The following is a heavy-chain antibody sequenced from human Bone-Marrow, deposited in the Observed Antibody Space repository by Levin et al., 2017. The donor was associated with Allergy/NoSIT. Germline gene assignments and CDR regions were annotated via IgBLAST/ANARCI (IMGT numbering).Heavy chain of an antibody. Sequence: SLKISCAASGFTFSDYYMSWIRQAPGKGLEWVSYISSSGSTIYYADSVKGRFTISRDNAKNSLYLQMNSLRAEDTAVYYCARDEGEDGYNRDYYYYGMDVWGQGTTVTVSS. CDR1: GFTFSDYY. D-gene: IGHD5-24*01. J-gene: IGHJ6*02. CDR2: ISSSGSTI. CDR3: ARDEGEDGYNRDYYYYGMDV. V-gene: IGHV3-11*01.